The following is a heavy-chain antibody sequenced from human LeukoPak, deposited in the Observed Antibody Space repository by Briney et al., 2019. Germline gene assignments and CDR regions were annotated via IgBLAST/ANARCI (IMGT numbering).Heavy chain of an antibody. V-gene: IGHV3-11*01. D-gene: IGHD1-26*01. Sequence: GGSLRLSCAASGSTFSDYYMSWIRQAPGKGLEWVSYISSSGSTIYYADSVKGRFTISRDNAKNSLYLQMNSLRAEDTAVYYCAGASGSYFFKFDYWGQGTLVTVSS. J-gene: IGHJ4*02. CDR3: AGASGSYFFKFDY. CDR2: ISSSGSTI. CDR1: GSTFSDYY.